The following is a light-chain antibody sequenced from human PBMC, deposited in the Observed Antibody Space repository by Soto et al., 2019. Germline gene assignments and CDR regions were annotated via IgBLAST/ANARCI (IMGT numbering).Light chain of an antibody. CDR2: DAS. J-gene: IGKJ1*01. Sequence: EIVLTQSPGTLSLSPGERATLSCRASQSVSSNYLAWYQQKPGQPPRLLIYDASTRATGIPSRFSGSGSGTEFTLTISSLKSEDFAVYYCQQYDNWPRTFGQGTKVDIK. V-gene: IGKV3-15*01. CDR3: QQYDNWPRT. CDR1: QSVSSNY.